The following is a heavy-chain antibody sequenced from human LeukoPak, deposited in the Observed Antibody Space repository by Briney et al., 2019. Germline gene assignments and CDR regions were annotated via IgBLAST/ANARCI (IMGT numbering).Heavy chain of an antibody. Sequence: SETLSLTCAVSGGSIGSGGYSWSWIRQPPGKGLEWIGYIYHSGSTYYSPSLKSRVTISVDRSKNQFSLKLSSVTAADTAVYYCARTYSYGYVGNWFDPWGQGTLVTVSS. CDR2: IYHSGST. J-gene: IGHJ5*02. V-gene: IGHV4-30-2*01. CDR1: GGSIGSGGYS. CDR3: ARTYSYGYVGNWFDP. D-gene: IGHD5-18*01.